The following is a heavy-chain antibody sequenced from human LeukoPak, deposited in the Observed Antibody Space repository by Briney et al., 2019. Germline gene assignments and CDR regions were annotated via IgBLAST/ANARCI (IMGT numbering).Heavy chain of an antibody. V-gene: IGHV3-30*18. Sequence: PGRSLRLSCAASGFTFSSYGIHWVRQAPGKGLEWVAVISYDGSNKYYADSVKGRFTISRDNSKNTLYLQMNSLRAEDTAVYYCAKDYCSSYYYGMDVWGQGTTVTVSS. CDR2: ISYDGSNK. CDR1: GFTFSSYG. D-gene: IGHD6-13*01. J-gene: IGHJ6*02. CDR3: AKDYCSSYYYGMDV.